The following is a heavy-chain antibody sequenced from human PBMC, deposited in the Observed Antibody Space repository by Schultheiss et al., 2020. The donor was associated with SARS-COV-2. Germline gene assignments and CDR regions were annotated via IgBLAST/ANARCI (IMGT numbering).Heavy chain of an antibody. V-gene: IGHV4-31*03. CDR2: IYYSGST. Sequence: SQTLSLTCTVSGGSISSGGYYWSWIRQHPGKGLEWIGYIYYSGSTYYNLSLKSRVTISVDTSKNQFSLQLNSVTPEDTAVYFCASGFDDSSGYPATTFDYWGQGTLVTVSS. CDR3: ASGFDDSSGYPATTFDY. D-gene: IGHD3-22*01. CDR1: GGSISSGGYY. J-gene: IGHJ4*02.